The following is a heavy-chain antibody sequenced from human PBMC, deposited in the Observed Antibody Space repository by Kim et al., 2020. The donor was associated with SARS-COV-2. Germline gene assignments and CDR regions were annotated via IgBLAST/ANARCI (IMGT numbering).Heavy chain of an antibody. D-gene: IGHD6-19*01. CDR3: ARDGRIAVAGYNWFDP. Sequence: ASVKVSCKASGYTFTSYYMHWVRQAPGQGLEWMGIINPSGGSTSYAQKFQGRVTMTRDTSTSTVYMELSSLRSEDTAVYYCARDGRIAVAGYNWFDPWGQGTLVTVSS. CDR1: GYTFTSYY. J-gene: IGHJ5*02. V-gene: IGHV1-46*01. CDR2: INPSGGST.